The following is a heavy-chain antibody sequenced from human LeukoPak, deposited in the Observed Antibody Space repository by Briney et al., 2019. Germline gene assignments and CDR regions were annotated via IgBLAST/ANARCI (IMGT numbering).Heavy chain of an antibody. CDR2: IYPGDSDT. J-gene: IGHJ5*02. CDR3: ARAATGYSSPWFDP. V-gene: IGHV5-51*01. D-gene: IGHD6-13*01. CDR1: GYTFTGYW. Sequence: ASVKVSCKASGYTFTGYWIGWVRQMPGKGLEWMGIIYPGDSDTRYSPSFQGQVTISADKSISTAYLQWSSLKASDTAMYYCARAATGYSSPWFDPWGQGTLVTVSS.